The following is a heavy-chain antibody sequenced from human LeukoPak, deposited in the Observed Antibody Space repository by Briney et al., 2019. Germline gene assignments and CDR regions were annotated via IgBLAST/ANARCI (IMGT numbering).Heavy chain of an antibody. CDR1: GYTFTDYY. Sequence: ASVKVSCKASGYTFTDYYMHWVRQAPGQGLEWMGWINPNNGATNYAQKFQGRVTMTRDTSISTVYMELSSLTSDDTAVYYCAGAGGLADAIRGLVWFDPWGQGTLVTVSS. J-gene: IGHJ5*02. V-gene: IGHV1-2*02. D-gene: IGHD2-8*01. CDR2: INPNNGAT. CDR3: AGAGGLADAIRGLVWFDP.